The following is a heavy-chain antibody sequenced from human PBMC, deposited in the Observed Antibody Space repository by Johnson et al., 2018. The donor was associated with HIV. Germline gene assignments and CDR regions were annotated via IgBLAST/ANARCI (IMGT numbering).Heavy chain of an antibody. CDR2: ISYDGSKK. CDR1: GFTFSSYA. J-gene: IGHJ3*01. D-gene: IGHD3-22*01. V-gene: IGHV3-30*04. CDR3: AKREDVRISMILGAFDV. Sequence: QVQLVESGGGVVQPGRSLRLSCAASGFTFSSYAMHWLRQAPGKGLEWVAVISYDGSKKYYADSVKGRFTFSRENSKNTLNLQMNSLRADDTAVYYCAKREDVRISMILGAFDVWGQGTLVTVSS.